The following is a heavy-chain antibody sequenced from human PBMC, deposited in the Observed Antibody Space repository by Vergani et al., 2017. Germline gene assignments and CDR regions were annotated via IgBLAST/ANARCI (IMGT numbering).Heavy chain of an antibody. V-gene: IGHV4-39*01. CDR3: ARLGVYSSGRSNWFDP. D-gene: IGHD6-19*01. J-gene: IGHJ5*02. CDR1: GGSISSSSYY. Sequence: QVQLQQWGAGLLKPSETLSLTCTVSGGSISSSSYYWGWIRQPPGKGLEWIGSIYYSGSTYYNPSLKSRVTISVDTSKNQFSLKLSSVTAADTAVYYCARLGVYSSGRSNWFDPWGQGTLVTVSS. CDR2: IYYSGST.